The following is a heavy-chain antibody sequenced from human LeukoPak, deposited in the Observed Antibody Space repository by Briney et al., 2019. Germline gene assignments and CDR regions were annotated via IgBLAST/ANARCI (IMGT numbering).Heavy chain of an antibody. Sequence: PSETLSLTCTVSGGSISSYYWSWIRQPPGTGLEWIGYIYCSGSTNYNPSLKSRVTISVDTSKNQFSLKLSSVTAADTAVYYCARDGGQWELRGDFDYWGQGTLVTVSS. J-gene: IGHJ4*02. D-gene: IGHD1-26*01. CDR2: IYCSGST. V-gene: IGHV4-59*01. CDR1: GGSISSYY. CDR3: ARDGGQWELRGDFDY.